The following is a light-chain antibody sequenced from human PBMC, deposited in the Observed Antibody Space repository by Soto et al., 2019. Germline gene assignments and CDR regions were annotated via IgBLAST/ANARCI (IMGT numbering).Light chain of an antibody. CDR1: QNVVTN. J-gene: IGKJ4*01. V-gene: IGKV3-15*01. CDR3: QQYNEWPLA. CDR2: DTS. Sequence: ETVVTQSPATLSASPGERATLSCRASQNVVTNVAWYQQKPGQAPRLLIHDTSTRATGVPDRFSGRGDGTEFALTISSXQSEDLAVYYCQQYNEWPLAFGGGTKVDIK.